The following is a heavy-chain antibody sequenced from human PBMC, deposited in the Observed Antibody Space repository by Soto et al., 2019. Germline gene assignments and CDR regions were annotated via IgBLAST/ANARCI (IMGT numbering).Heavy chain of an antibody. Sequence: QVQLVEAGGGVVQPGRSLRLSCAGSGFTFSDYAMHWVRQAPGRGPEWLALISFNGINTYYADSVKGRFTISSDNSKNTLFLQMHTLRAEDTAVYYCARDVSGFEYFDFWGQGTLVTVSS. CDR2: ISFNGINT. CDR3: ARDVSGFEYFDF. CDR1: GFTFSDYA. V-gene: IGHV3-30-3*01. D-gene: IGHD3-9*01. J-gene: IGHJ4*02.